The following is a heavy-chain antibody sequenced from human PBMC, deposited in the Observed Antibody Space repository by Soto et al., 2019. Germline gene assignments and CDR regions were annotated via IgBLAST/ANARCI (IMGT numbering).Heavy chain of an antibody. CDR2: ISAYNGNT. CDR1: GYTFTSFG. Sequence: QVQLVQSGGEVKKPGASVKVSCKATGYTFTSFGISWVRQAPGQGLEWMGWISAYNGNTNYAQKLQDRVTMTTDTSTSTAYMELRSLTSDDTAVYYCARDRSMYYGMDVWGQGTTVTVSS. CDR3: ARDRSMYYGMDV. V-gene: IGHV1-18*01. D-gene: IGHD2-8*01. J-gene: IGHJ6*02.